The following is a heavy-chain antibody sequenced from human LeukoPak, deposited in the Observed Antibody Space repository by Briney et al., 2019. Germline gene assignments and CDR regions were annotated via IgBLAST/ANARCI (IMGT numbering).Heavy chain of an antibody. CDR2: IYYTGNT. J-gene: IGHJ4*02. Sequence: SETLSLTCTVSGDSISNYYWSWIRQPPGKGLEWIGYIYYTGNTIYNPSLKSRVTISVDTSKNQFSLKLSSVTAADAAVYYCARTYDSSGYYFDYWGQGTLVTVSS. V-gene: IGHV4-59*08. CDR3: ARTYDSSGYYFDY. D-gene: IGHD3-22*01. CDR1: GDSISNYY.